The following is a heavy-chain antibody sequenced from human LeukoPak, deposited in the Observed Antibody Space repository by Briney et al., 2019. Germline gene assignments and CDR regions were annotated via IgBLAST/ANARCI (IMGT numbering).Heavy chain of an antibody. CDR2: IRTDGTTT. J-gene: IGHJ2*01. CDR1: GFTFSGSE. V-gene: IGHV3-48*03. D-gene: IGHD3-16*01. Sequence: GGSLRLSCTASGFTFSGSEMSWVRQTPGKGLEWLSNIRTDGTTTYYADSVKGRFTISRDNAENSLYLQMDRLRPDDTALYYCARSFGWHFDLWGRGTLVTVSS. CDR3: ARSFGWHFDL.